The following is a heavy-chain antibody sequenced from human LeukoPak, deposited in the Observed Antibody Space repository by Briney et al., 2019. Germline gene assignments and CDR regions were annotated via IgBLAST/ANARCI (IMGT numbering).Heavy chain of an antibody. CDR3: SRAADVVLVPPSDD. V-gene: IGHV1-2*02. J-gene: IGHJ4*02. Sequence: ASVKVSCKASGYTFIGYFMHWVRQAPGQGLEWMGWINPNSGDPNYAQKFKGRVTMTSDTSISAAYMELSSLRFDDTAVYYCSRAADVVLVPPSDDWGQGTLVTVSS. D-gene: IGHD2-8*02. CDR2: INPNSGDP. CDR1: GYTFIGYF.